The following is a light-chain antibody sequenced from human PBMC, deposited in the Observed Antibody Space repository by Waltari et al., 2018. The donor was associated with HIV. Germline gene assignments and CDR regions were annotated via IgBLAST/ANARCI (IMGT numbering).Light chain of an antibody. Sequence: QSALTQPRSVSGSPGQSVPISCTGTSSDVGGYNYVSWYQHHPGKAPKFMINDVNKRPARVPDRFSGGKSGNTASLTSSGLQAEYEADYYCCSYADNYPVVFGGGTKLTVL. CDR2: DVN. CDR3: CSYADNYPVV. V-gene: IGLV2-11*01. CDR1: SSDVGGYNY. J-gene: IGLJ2*01.